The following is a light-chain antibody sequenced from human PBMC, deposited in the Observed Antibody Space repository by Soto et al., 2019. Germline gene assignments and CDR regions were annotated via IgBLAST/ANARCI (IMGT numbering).Light chain of an antibody. Sequence: QSALTQPPSVSVAPGQKVTIFCSGSSSNIGSNFVSWYQQVPGTAPRLLVYEDHQRPSGTPVRFSGSKSGTSATLAITGLQIGDEAHYYCGTWDTSLDSGIFGGGTKVTVL. V-gene: IGLV1-51*02. CDR1: SSNIGSNF. J-gene: IGLJ2*01. CDR3: GTWDTSLDSGI. CDR2: EDH.